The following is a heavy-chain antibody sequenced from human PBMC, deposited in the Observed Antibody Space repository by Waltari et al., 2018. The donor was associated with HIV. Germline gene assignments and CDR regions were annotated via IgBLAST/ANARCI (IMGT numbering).Heavy chain of an antibody. Sequence: QVQLQESGPGLVKPLQTLSLTCTVSGGSISSGSYYWNWIRQPAGKGLEWIGRTYPSGSTNHNPSLKSRVTISVDTSKNQFSLKLSSVTAADTAVYYCARVFCSGGSCYGDGRYGMDVWGQGTTVTVSS. J-gene: IGHJ6*02. CDR1: GGSISSGSYY. CDR2: TYPSGST. D-gene: IGHD2-15*01. V-gene: IGHV4-61*02. CDR3: ARVFCSGGSCYGDGRYGMDV.